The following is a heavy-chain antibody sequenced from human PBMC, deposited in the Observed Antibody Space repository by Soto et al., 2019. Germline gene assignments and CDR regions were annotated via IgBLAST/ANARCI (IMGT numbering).Heavy chain of an antibody. CDR2: ISWDGGST. Sequence: GGSLRLSCAASGFIFDDYTMHWVRQAPGKGLEWVSLISWDGGSTYYADSVKGRFTISRDNSKNSLYLQMNSLRTEDTALYYCAKDTRYCSSTSCYTFDYWGQGTLVTVSS. V-gene: IGHV3-43*01. D-gene: IGHD2-2*02. J-gene: IGHJ4*02. CDR3: AKDTRYCSSTSCYTFDY. CDR1: GFIFDDYT.